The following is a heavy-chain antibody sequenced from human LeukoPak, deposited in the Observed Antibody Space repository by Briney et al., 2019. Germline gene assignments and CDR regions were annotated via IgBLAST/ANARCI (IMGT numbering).Heavy chain of an antibody. CDR1: GGSISSYY. CDR3: ARHRRPYYDILTGYYRGLYYGMDV. Sequence: PSETLSLTCTVSGGSISSYYWSWIRQPPGKGLEWIGYIYYSGSTNYNPSLKSRVTISVDTSKNQFSLKLSSVTAADTAVYYCARHRRPYYDILTGYYRGLYYGMDVWGQGTTVTVSS. V-gene: IGHV4-59*08. CDR2: IYYSGST. D-gene: IGHD3-9*01. J-gene: IGHJ6*02.